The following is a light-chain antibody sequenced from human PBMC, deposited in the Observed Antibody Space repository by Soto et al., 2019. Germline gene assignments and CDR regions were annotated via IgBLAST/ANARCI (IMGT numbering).Light chain of an antibody. CDR1: QTVKNDY. CDR3: QQYGSSPLT. J-gene: IGKJ4*01. V-gene: IGKV3-20*01. CDR2: GAS. Sequence: ETVLTQSPGTLSLSPGEGATLSCRASQTVKNDYLAWYQQRRGLPPTLLIFGASGRATGIPARFSGSGSGTDFTRTITRLEPEDFAVYYCQQYGSSPLTFGGGTKVETK.